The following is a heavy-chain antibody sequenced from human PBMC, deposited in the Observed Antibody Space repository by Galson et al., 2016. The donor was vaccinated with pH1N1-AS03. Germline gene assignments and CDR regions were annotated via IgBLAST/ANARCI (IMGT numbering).Heavy chain of an antibody. CDR3: AKCDVSCQHSTLDY. D-gene: IGHD2-2*01. Sequence: SLRLSCAASGFIFSGNSMSWVRQAPGKGLEWVAAISPTGETTPYADSVKGRFIISRDNSKNTLFLEMDSLRAEGTAVYYCAKCDVSCQHSTLDYWGQGTLVTVSS. V-gene: IGHV3-23*01. CDR1: GFIFSGNS. J-gene: IGHJ4*02. CDR2: ISPTGETT.